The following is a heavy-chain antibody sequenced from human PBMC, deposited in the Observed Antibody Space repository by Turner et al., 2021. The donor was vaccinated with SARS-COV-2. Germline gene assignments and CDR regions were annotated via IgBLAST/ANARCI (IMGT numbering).Heavy chain of an antibody. V-gene: IGHV3-23*01. J-gene: IGHJ4*02. D-gene: IGHD6-19*01. CDR1: GFTFSSYA. CDR3: AKPPGEQWLVLALVFDY. CDR2: ISGSGGST. Sequence: EVQLLESGGGLVPPGGSLRLSCAASGFTFSSYAMSWVRQAPGKGLEWVSAISGSGGSTYYADSVKGRFTISRDNSKNTLYLKMNSLRAEDTAVYYCAKPPGEQWLVLALVFDYWGQGTLVTVSS.